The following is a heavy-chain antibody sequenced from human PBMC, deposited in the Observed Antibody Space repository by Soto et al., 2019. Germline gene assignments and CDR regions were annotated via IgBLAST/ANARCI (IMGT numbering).Heavy chain of an antibody. V-gene: IGHV3-48*02. CDR3: ATVTMIDYYYGVDV. CDR2: ISSSSSTI. Sequence: GGSLRLSCAASGFTFSSYSMNWVRQAPGKGLEWVSYISSSSSTIYYADSVKGRFTISRDNAKNSLYLQMNSLRDEDTAVYYCATVTMIDYYYGVDVWGQGTTVTVSS. CDR1: GFTFSSYS. J-gene: IGHJ6*02. D-gene: IGHD3-22*01.